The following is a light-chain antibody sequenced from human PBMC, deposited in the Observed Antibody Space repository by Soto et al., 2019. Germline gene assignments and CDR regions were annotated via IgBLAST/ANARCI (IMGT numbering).Light chain of an antibody. Sequence: DIQMTQSPSSVSASVGDRVTITCRASQGISSWVGWYQQKPGRAPNLLIYDASSLQSGVPSRFSGSGSGTEFTLTISSLQPEDFATYYCQQADTFPLTFGGGNKVEIK. CDR2: DAS. CDR3: QQADTFPLT. CDR1: QGISSW. V-gene: IGKV1-12*01. J-gene: IGKJ4*01.